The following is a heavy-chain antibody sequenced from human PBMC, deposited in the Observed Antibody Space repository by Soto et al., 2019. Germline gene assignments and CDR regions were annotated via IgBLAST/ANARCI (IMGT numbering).Heavy chain of an antibody. CDR1: GGSISSGGYS. CDR3: ARAHGSGWGAFDI. J-gene: IGHJ3*02. CDR2: IYHSGST. Sequence: QLQLQESGSGLVKPSQTLSLTCAVSGGSISSGGYSWRWIPQPPGKGLECIGYIYHSGSTYYNPSPQSRVTISVARSQTQFSLKLSSVTAADTAVYYCARAHGSGWGAFDIWGQGTMVTVSS. D-gene: IGHD3-10*01. V-gene: IGHV4-30-2*01.